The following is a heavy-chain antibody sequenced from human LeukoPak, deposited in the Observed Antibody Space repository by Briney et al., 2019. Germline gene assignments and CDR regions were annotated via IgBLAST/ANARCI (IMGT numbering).Heavy chain of an antibody. CDR2: ISTSGGDT. CDR3: ARQLGYCTDGSCYFDY. D-gene: IGHD2-15*01. Sequence: PGGSLILSCSASGFTFNSYAMSWVRQTSGGGLQWLSAISTSGGDTYYADSVKGRFTISRDNSTNTLHLQMNSLRAEDTAVYFCARQLGYCTDGSCYFDYWGQGTLVTVSS. CDR1: GFTFNSYA. V-gene: IGHV3-23*01. J-gene: IGHJ4*02.